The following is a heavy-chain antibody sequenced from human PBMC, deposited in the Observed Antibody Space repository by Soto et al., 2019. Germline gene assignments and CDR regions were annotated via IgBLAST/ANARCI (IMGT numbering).Heavy chain of an antibody. D-gene: IGHD3-3*01. CDR3: ATDSNYDVSNSF. CDR2: ILPVSAPP. J-gene: IGHJ4*02. Sequence: QVQLVQSGAEVKKPGSSVRVSCKASGGTLNNYAINWVRQAPGQGLEWMGGILPVSAPPDYAQKFQGRVSITADHSTSTDYMELSRLKSDDTAVYFCATDSNYDVSNSFWGQGTLVTVSS. V-gene: IGHV1-69*01. CDR1: GGTLNNYA.